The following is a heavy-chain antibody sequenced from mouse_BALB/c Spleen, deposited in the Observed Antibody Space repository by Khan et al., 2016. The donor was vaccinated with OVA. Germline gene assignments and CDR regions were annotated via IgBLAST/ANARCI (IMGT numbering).Heavy chain of an antibody. CDR1: GYTFTSSV. D-gene: IGHD2-12*01. Sequence: VQLQQSGPEVVKPGASVKMSCKASGYTFTSSVMHWVEQKPGQGLEWIGYIYPYNDATKYNEKFSGKATLTSDKSSSTAYMELSSLTSEDSAVXFCAPVDTYCVSCAYWGQGTLVTVSA. J-gene: IGHJ3*01. CDR3: APVDTYCVSCAY. V-gene: IGHV1S136*01. CDR2: IYPYNDAT.